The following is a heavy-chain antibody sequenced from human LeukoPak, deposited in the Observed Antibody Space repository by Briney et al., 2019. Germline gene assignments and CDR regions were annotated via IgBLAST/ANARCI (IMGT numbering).Heavy chain of an antibody. CDR2: IYHSGST. V-gene: IGHV4-38-2*01. J-gene: IGHJ6*03. Sequence: SETLSLTCAVSGYSISSGYYWGWIRQPPGKGLEWIGSIYHSGSTYYNPSLKSRVTISVDTSKNQFSLKLSSVTAADTAVYYCARLRDYYYMDVWAKGPRSPSP. CDR3: ARLRDYYYMDV. CDR1: GYSISSGYY.